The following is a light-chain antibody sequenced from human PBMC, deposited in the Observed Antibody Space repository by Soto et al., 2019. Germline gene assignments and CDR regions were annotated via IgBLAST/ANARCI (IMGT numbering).Light chain of an antibody. Sequence: EIVLTQAPGTLSLSPGKRATLSCRASQSVRRSYLAWYQKKPGQAPRLLIYGASSRATVTPDRFIGSGSGRDFSLTIICLEPEEFAVYYCQHYARSPAYGFGRGTKLVTK. CDR3: QHYARSPAYG. CDR1: QSVRRSY. J-gene: IGKJ2*03. CDR2: GAS. V-gene: IGKV3-20*01.